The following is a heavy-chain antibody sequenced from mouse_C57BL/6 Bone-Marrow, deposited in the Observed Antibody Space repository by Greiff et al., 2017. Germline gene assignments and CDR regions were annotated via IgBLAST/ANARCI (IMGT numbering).Heavy chain of an antibody. Sequence: QVQLQQPGAELVKPGASVKLSCKASGYTFTSYWMQWVKQRPGQGLEWIGEIDPSDSYTNSNQKFKGKATLTVDKSSSTAYMQLSSLTSEDSAVYYCARGRTTAMDYWGQGTSVTVSS. CDR1: GYTFTSYW. J-gene: IGHJ4*01. V-gene: IGHV1-50*01. CDR2: IDPSDSYT. CDR3: ARGRTTAMDY. D-gene: IGHD5-5*01.